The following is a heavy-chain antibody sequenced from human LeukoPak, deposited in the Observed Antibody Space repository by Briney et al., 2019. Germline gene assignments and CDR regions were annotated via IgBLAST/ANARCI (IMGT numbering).Heavy chain of an antibody. Sequence: GGSLRLSCAASGFTFSSYSMNWVRQAPGKGLEWVSSISSSSSYIYYADSVKGRFTISRDNAKNSLYLQMNSLRAEDTAVYYCVRGLSITMVRGVITDYFDYWGQGTLVTVSS. J-gene: IGHJ4*02. CDR2: ISSSSSYI. V-gene: IGHV3-21*01. CDR3: VRGLSITMVRGVITDYFDY. CDR1: GFTFSSYS. D-gene: IGHD3-10*01.